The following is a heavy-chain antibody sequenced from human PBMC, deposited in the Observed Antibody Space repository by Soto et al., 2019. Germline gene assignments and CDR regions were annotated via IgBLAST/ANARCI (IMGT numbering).Heavy chain of an antibody. J-gene: IGHJ4*02. CDR2: ISGSGGST. D-gene: IGHD3-10*01. CDR3: AKLAGFGELFVRDY. Sequence: GESLKISCAASGFTFSSYAMSWVRQAPGKGLEWVSAISGSGGSTYYADSVKGRFTISRDNSKNTLYLQMNSLRAEDTAVYYCAKLAGFGELFVRDYWGQGTLVTVSS. V-gene: IGHV3-23*01. CDR1: GFTFSSYA.